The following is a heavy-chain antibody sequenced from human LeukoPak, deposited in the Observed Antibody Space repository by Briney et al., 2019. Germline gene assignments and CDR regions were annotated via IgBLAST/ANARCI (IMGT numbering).Heavy chain of an antibody. CDR2: FDPDTGDGEA. CDR3: ATALGDWDQTVYFDY. D-gene: IGHD3/OR15-3a*01. J-gene: IGHJ4*02. CDR1: GYTLTELS. V-gene: IGHV1-24*01. Sequence: ASVKVSCKVSGYTLTELSMHWVRQAPGKGLEWMGGFDPDTGDGEAIYGQKFQGRVTMTEDTSTDTAYMELTSLRSEDTAVYYCATALGDWDQTVYFDYWGQGTLVAVSS.